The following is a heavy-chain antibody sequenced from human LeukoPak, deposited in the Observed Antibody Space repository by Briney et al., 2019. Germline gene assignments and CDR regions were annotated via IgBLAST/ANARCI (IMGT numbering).Heavy chain of an antibody. CDR1: GXXXXXSXYY. CDR3: XXXXXXXXXXXX. J-gene: IGHJ6*04. V-gene: IGHV4-39*01. Sequence: SGXXXXXSXYYWGWIRQPRGXXLEWIGSIYYSGSXYYNPSLKSRVTISVXTSKNQFSLKLSSVTAGGAAGYXXXXXXXXXXXXXXWGXXXXXTVSS. CDR2: IYYSGSX.